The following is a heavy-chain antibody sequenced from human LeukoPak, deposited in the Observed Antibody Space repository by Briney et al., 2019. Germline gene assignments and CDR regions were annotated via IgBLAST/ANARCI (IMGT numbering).Heavy chain of an antibody. V-gene: IGHV3-9*01. Sequence: RRSLRLSCAASGFTFAAYAMHWVRQAPGKGLEWVGGISRNSGSTGYADSVKGRFTISRDNAKNSLYLQMNSLRAEDTALYYCAKSPGYSSGWYGNWFDPWGQGTLVTVSS. CDR2: ISRNSGST. CDR3: AKSPGYSSGWYGNWFDP. J-gene: IGHJ5*02. D-gene: IGHD6-19*01. CDR1: GFTFAAYA.